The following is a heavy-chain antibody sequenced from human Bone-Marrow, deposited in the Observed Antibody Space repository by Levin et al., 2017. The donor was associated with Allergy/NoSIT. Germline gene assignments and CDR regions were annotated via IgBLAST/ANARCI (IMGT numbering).Heavy chain of an antibody. V-gene: IGHV5-51*01. J-gene: IGHJ3*02. CDR2: IYPGDSDT. Sequence: AASVKVSCKGSGYSFTSYWIGWVRQMPGKGLEWMGIIYPGDSDTRYSPSFQGQVTISADKSISTAYLQWSSLKASDTAMYYCARRDSSSWWDAFDIWGQGTMVTVSS. CDR1: GYSFTSYW. D-gene: IGHD6-13*01. CDR3: ARRDSSSWWDAFDI.